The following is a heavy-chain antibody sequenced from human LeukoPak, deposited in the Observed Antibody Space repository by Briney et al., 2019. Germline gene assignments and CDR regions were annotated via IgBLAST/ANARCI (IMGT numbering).Heavy chain of an antibody. CDR2: ISSSGSTI. V-gene: IGHV3-48*03. CDR1: GFTFSSYA. Sequence: GGSLRPSCAASGFTFSSYAMNWVRQAPGKGLEWVSYISSSGSTIYYADSVKGRFTISRDNAKNSLYLQMNSLRAEDTAVYYCARDLIYYDSSGYSNWFDPWGQGTLVTVSS. D-gene: IGHD3-22*01. CDR3: ARDLIYYDSSGYSNWFDP. J-gene: IGHJ5*02.